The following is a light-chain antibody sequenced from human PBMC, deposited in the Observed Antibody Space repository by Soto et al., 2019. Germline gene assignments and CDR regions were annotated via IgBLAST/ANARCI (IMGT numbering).Light chain of an antibody. J-gene: IGKJ1*01. Sequence: DIQMTQSPSSLSASLGDRVTITCRASQSISSYLNWYQHKPGNAPKLLIYAASNLQSGVPLRFSGSGSGAHFTLTISSLQPEDFATYYCQQSDSIPLTFGQGTKVDIK. V-gene: IGKV1-39*01. CDR2: AAS. CDR1: QSISSY. CDR3: QQSDSIPLT.